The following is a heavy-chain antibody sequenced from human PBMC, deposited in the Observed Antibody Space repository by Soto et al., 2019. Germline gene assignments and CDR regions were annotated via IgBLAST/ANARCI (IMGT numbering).Heavy chain of an antibody. CDR1: GFTVSSNY. V-gene: IGHV3-66*01. CDR3: ARGTTVIYYYMDV. Sequence: GGSLRLSCAASGFTVSSNYMSWVRQAPGKGLEWVSVIYSGGSTYYADSVKGRFTISRDNSKNTLHLQMNSLRAEDTAVYYCARGTTVIYYYMDVWGKGTTVTVSS. CDR2: IYSGGST. D-gene: IGHD4-17*01. J-gene: IGHJ6*03.